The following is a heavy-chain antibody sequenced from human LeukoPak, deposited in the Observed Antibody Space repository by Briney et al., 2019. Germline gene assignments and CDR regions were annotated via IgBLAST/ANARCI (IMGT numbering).Heavy chain of an antibody. V-gene: IGHV3-7*01. D-gene: IGHD3-10*01. CDR3: ARIRVMDLYYFDY. Sequence: GGSLRLSCAASGFTFSSYWMSWVRQAPGKGLEWVANIKQDGSEKYYVDSVKGRFTISRDNAKNSLYLQMNSLRVEDTAVYYCARIRVMDLYYFDYWGQGTLVTVSS. CDR1: GFTFSSYW. CDR2: IKQDGSEK. J-gene: IGHJ4*02.